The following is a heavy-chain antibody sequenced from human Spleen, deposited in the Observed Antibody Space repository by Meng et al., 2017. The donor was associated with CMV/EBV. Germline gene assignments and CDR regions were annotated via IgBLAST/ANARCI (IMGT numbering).Heavy chain of an antibody. D-gene: IGHD3-9*01. CDR2: INPSGGST. CDR3: ALRPYDILTGYSFDY. J-gene: IGHJ4*02. Sequence: VKEPGASLQVSCKASGYTFTSYYMHWVRQAPGQGLEWMGIINPSGGSTSYAQKFQGRVTMTRDTSTSTVYMELSSLRSEDTAVYYCALRPYDILTGYSFDYWGQGTLVTVFS. V-gene: IGHV1-46*01. CDR1: GYTFTSYY.